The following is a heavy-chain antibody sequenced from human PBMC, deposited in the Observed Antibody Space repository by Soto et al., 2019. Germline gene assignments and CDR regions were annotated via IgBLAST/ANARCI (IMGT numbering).Heavy chain of an antibody. CDR3: SREYSSSWSFDY. Sequence: QVQLVQSGAEVKKPGASVKVSCKASGYTFTSYDINWVRQATGQGLEWMGWMNPNSGNTGYAQKFQGRVTMTRNTSISTAYMELSSLRSEDTAVYYCSREYSSSWSFDYWGQGTLVNVSS. CDR1: GYTFTSYD. D-gene: IGHD6-13*01. CDR2: MNPNSGNT. V-gene: IGHV1-8*01. J-gene: IGHJ4*02.